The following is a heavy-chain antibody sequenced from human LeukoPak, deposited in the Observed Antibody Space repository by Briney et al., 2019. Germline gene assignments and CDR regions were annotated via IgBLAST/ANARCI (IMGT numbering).Heavy chain of an antibody. CDR3: AREVAGKGYYYYYMDV. Sequence: SQTLSLTCAISGDSVSSNSAAWNWIRQSPSGGLEWLRRTYYRSKWYNDYAVSVKSRITINPDTSKNQFSLQLNSVTPEDTAVYYCAREVAGKGYYYYYMDVWGKGTTVTVSS. J-gene: IGHJ6*03. CDR2: TYYRSKWYN. V-gene: IGHV6-1*01. CDR1: GDSVSSNSAA. D-gene: IGHD6-19*01.